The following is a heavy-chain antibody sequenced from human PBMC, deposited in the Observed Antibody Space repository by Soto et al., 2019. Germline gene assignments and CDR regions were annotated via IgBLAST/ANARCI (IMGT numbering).Heavy chain of an antibody. V-gene: IGHV4-61*01. J-gene: IGHJ4*02. Sequence: PSETLSLTCTVSGGSVSSGSYYWSWIRQPPGKGLEWIGYIYYSGSTNYNPSLKSRVTISVDTSKNQFSLKLSSVTAADTAVYYCARSRSGYSYAAPLDYWGQGTLVTVSS. CDR3: ARSRSGYSYAAPLDY. CDR2: IYYSGST. D-gene: IGHD5-18*01. CDR1: GGSVSSGSYY.